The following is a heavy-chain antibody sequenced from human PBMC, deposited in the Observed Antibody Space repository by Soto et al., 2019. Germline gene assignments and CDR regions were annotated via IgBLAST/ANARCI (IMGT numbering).Heavy chain of an antibody. D-gene: IGHD4-17*01. CDR2: IIPILGIA. V-gene: IGHV1-69*02. CDR1: GGTFSSYT. J-gene: IGHJ6*02. CDR3: ARVDYGDYEDGMDV. Sequence: QVQLVQSGAEVKKPGSSVKVSCKASGGTFSSYTISWVRQAPGQGLEWMGRIIPILGIANYAQKFQGRVTXXAXKXXSTAYMELSSLRSEDTAVYYCARVDYGDYEDGMDVWGQGTTVTVSS.